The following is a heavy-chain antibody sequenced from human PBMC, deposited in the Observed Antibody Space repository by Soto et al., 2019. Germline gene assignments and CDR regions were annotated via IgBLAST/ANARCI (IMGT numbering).Heavy chain of an antibody. CDR2: IYYSGST. CDR3: ARVGSQFTVTTKYFFDY. V-gene: IGHV4-31*03. Sequence: SETLSLTCTVSGGSISSGGYYWSWIRQHPGKGLEWIGYIYYSGSTYYNPSLKSRVTISVDTSKNQFSLKLSSVTAADTAVYYCARVGSQFTVTTKYFFDYWGQGTLVTVSS. J-gene: IGHJ4*02. CDR1: GGSISSGGYY. D-gene: IGHD4-4*01.